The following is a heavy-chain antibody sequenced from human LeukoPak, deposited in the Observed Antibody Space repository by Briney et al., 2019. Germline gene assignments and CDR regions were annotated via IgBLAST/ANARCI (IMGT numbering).Heavy chain of an antibody. CDR1: GSTFSSYA. Sequence: GGSLRLSCAASGSTFSSYAMTWVRQAPGKGLEWVSSISSSGAGTYYADSVKGRFTISRDNSKNTLYLQMNSLRAEDTAVYYCAKDRDEVTVDYWGQGTLVTVSS. CDR2: ISSSGAGT. D-gene: IGHD4-11*01. V-gene: IGHV3-23*01. J-gene: IGHJ4*02. CDR3: AKDRDEVTVDY.